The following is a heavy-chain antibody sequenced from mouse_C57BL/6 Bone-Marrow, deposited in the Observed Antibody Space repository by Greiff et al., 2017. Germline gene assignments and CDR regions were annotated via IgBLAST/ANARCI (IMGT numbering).Heavy chain of an antibody. CDR2: IYPGSGST. D-gene: IGHD2-5*01. V-gene: IGHV1-55*01. J-gene: IGHJ1*03. Sequence: QVQLQQPGAELVQPGASVKMSCKASGYTFTSYWITWVKQRPGQGLEWIGDIYPGSGSTNYNEKFKSKATLTVDTSSSTAYMQLSSLTSEDSAFYYCARPYYSNYWYFDVWGTGTTVTVSS. CDR3: ARPYYSNYWYFDV. CDR1: GYTFTSYW.